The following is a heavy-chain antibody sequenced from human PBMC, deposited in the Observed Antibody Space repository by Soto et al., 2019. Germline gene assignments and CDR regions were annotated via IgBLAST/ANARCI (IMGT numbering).Heavy chain of an antibody. CDR3: ARSIAVAGSLDY. CDR2: IYSGGST. D-gene: IGHD6-19*01. Sequence: EVQLVESGGGLVQPGGSLRLSCAASGFTVSSNYMSWVRQAPGKGLEWVSVIYSGGSTYYADSVKGRFTISRDNSKNTLYLQMNSLRAEDMAVYYCARSIAVAGSLDYWGQGTLVTVSS. J-gene: IGHJ4*02. V-gene: IGHV3-66*01. CDR1: GFTVSSNY.